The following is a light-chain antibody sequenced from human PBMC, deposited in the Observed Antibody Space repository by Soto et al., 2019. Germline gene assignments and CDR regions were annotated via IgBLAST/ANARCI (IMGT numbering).Light chain of an antibody. J-gene: IGKJ2*01. Sequence: EIVLTQFPGTLSFSPGGKATLSSRASQSVSSNYLAWYQQKPGQAPRLLIYGASRGAAGIPDRFIGSGSGTDFTLTINRLEPEDFAVYFCQQYGSSPMFTFGQGTK. CDR1: QSVSSNY. CDR2: GAS. V-gene: IGKV3-20*01. CDR3: QQYGSSPMFT.